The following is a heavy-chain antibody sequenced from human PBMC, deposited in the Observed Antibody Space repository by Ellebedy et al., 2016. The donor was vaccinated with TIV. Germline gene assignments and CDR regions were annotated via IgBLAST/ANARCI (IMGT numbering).Heavy chain of an antibody. CDR2: ISSSSSTI. J-gene: IGHJ6*02. Sequence: PGGSLRLSCAASGFTFDDYAMHWVRQAPGKGLEWVSYISSSSSTIYYADSVKGRFTISRDNAKNSLYLQMNSLRDEDTAVYYCATMVVTPDYYYGMDVWGQGTTVTVSS. D-gene: IGHD4-23*01. CDR1: GFTFDDYA. CDR3: ATMVVTPDYYYGMDV. V-gene: IGHV3-48*02.